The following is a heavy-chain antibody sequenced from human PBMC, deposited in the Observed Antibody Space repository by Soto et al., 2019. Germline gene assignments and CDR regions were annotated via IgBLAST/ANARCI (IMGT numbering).Heavy chain of an antibody. CDR2: VSYDGTNK. J-gene: IGHJ4*02. V-gene: IGHV3-30-3*01. Sequence: GGSLRLSCAASGFSFSISPMHWVRQAPGKGPEWVALVSYDGTNKFYADSVKGRFTISRDNSKSTLYLQVDSLRPEDAAVYYCARDPKTSGGQHWAFNYFDSWGQGTLVTVSS. D-gene: IGHD7-27*01. CDR3: ARDPKTSGGQHWAFNYFDS. CDR1: GFSFSISP.